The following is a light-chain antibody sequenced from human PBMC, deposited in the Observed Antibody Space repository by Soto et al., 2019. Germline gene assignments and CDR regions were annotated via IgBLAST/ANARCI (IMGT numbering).Light chain of an antibody. CDR3: QQYNGYTWT. CDR1: QSFSTY. CDR2: KAS. J-gene: IGKJ1*01. V-gene: IGKV1-5*03. Sequence: DIQMTQSPSTLSACVGDRVTITCRASQSFSTYLAWYQQKPGKAPKLLIYKASSLQSGVPSRFSGSGSGTEFTLTISSLQPDDFATYYCQQYNGYTWTFGLGTKVDIK.